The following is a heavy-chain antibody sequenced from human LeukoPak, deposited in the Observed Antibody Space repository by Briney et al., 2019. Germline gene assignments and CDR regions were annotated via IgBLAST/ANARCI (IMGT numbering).Heavy chain of an antibody. CDR3: ARERSVGYSSGWYGWFDP. CDR2: IYSGGST. CDR1: GFTVSSNY. Sequence: GGSLRLSCAASGFTVSSNYMSWVRQAPGKGLEWVSVIYSGGSTYYADSVKGRFTISRDNSKNTLYLQMNSLRAEDTAVYYCARERSVGYSSGWYGWFDPWGQGTLVTVSS. D-gene: IGHD6-19*01. V-gene: IGHV3-66*02. J-gene: IGHJ5*02.